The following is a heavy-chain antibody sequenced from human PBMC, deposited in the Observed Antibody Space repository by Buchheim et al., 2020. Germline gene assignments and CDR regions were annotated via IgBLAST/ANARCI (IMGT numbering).Heavy chain of an antibody. Sequence: QVQLVESGGGVVQPGRSLRLSCAASGFTFSSYDMHWVRQAPGKGLEWVAVISYDGSNKYYADSVKGRFTISRDNSKNTLYLQMNSLRAEETAVYYCASLQNDYWGQGTL. CDR1: GFTFSSYD. D-gene: IGHD2-15*01. CDR2: ISYDGSNK. CDR3: ASLQNDY. J-gene: IGHJ4*02. V-gene: IGHV3-30-3*01.